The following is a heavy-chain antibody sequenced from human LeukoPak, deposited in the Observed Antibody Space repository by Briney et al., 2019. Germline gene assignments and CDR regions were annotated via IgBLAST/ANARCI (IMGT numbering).Heavy chain of an antibody. CDR3: VRERRHYYDSSGYYFFDY. CDR2: ITPYSGGT. D-gene: IGHD3-22*01. Sequence: ASVKVSCKASGYSFIDYYMHWVRPAPGQGPEWVGWITPYSGGTDYAQKFQDRVTMTSDTATSTAYMTLSRVRSDDTAVYYCVRERRHYYDSSGYYFFDYWGQGTLVTVSS. CDR1: GYSFIDYY. V-gene: IGHV1-2*02. J-gene: IGHJ4*02.